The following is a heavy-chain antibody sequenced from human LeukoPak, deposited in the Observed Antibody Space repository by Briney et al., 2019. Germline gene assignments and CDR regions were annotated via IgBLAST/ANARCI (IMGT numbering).Heavy chain of an antibody. CDR3: ARVNH. J-gene: IGHJ4*02. CDR1: GFTFSSYA. CDR2: ISYDGSNK. Sequence: GGSWNFSCPAPGFTFSSYAMHGVGKAPGKGLEWVAVISYDGSNKYYADSVKGRFTISRDNSKNTLYLQMNSLRAEDTAVYYCARVNHWGQGTLVTVSS. V-gene: IGHV3-30-3*01.